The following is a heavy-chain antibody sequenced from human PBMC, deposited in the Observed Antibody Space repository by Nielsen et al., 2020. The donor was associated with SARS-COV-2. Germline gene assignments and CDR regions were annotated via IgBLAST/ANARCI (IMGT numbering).Heavy chain of an antibody. V-gene: IGHV3-53*01. Sequence: GESLKISCSASGFTFSSYSMNWVRQAPGKGLEWVSVIYSGNSTFYADSVKGRFTISRDNSKNTLYLQMNSLRAEDAAVYYCARRDTTKVRDYYYSYMDVWGKGTTVTVSS. CDR2: IYSGNST. CDR3: ARRDTTKVRDYYYSYMDV. CDR1: GFTFSSYS. J-gene: IGHJ6*03. D-gene: IGHD5-18*01.